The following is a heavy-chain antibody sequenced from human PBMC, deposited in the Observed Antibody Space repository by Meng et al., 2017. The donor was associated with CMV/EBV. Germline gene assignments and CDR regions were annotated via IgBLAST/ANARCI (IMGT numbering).Heavy chain of an antibody. CDR3: ARGITGTTRVKKYYFDY. D-gene: IGHD1-14*01. CDR1: GYTFTGYY. J-gene: IGHJ4*02. Sequence: ASVKVSCKASGYTFTGYYMHWVRQAPGQGLEWMGWINPNSGGTNYAQKFQGRVTMTRDTSISTAYMVLSRLRSDDTAVYYCARGITGTTRVKKYYFDYWGQGTLVTVSS. V-gene: IGHV1-2*02. CDR2: INPNSGGT.